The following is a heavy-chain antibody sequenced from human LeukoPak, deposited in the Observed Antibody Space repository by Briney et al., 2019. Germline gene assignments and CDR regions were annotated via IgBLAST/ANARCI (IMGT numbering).Heavy chain of an antibody. CDR1: GGSISSSSYY. V-gene: IGHV4-39*01. Sequence: SETLSLTCTVSGGSISSSSYYWGWIRQPPGKGLEWIGSTYYSGSTYYNPSLKSRVTISVDTSKNQFSLKLSSVTAADTAVYYCASPGSSYSSGWYRAFDIWRQGTMVTVCS. CDR2: TYYSGST. J-gene: IGHJ3*02. CDR3: ASPGSSYSSGWYRAFDI. D-gene: IGHD6-19*01.